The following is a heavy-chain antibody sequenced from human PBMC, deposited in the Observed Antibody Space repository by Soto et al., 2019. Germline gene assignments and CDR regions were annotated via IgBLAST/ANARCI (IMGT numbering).Heavy chain of an antibody. CDR2: IYYSGST. J-gene: IGHJ4*02. V-gene: IGHV4-31*03. Sequence: SETLSLTCTVSGGSISSGGYYWSWIRQHPGQGLVWIGYIYYSGSTYYNPSLKSRVTISVDTSKNQFSLKLSSVTAADTAVYYCARDAADYDSSGYYFDYWGQGTLVTVSS. D-gene: IGHD3-22*01. CDR1: GGSISSGGYY. CDR3: ARDAADYDSSGYYFDY.